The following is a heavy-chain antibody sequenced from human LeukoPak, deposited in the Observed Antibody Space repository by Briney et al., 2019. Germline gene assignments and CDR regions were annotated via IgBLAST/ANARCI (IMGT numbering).Heavy chain of an antibody. D-gene: IGHD2-21*01. CDR3: AREFCGGARCPGGLYYDL. CDR2: IGVAGDT. Sequence: GGSLRLSCAVSGFTCSSYDFHWVRQVPGKGLEWVSAIGVAGDTYYADSVKGRFTISRENADNSLYLQMHSLRAGDTALYYCAREFCGGARCPGGLYYDLWGRGTLVTVSS. V-gene: IGHV3-13*01. CDR1: GFTCSSYD. J-gene: IGHJ2*01.